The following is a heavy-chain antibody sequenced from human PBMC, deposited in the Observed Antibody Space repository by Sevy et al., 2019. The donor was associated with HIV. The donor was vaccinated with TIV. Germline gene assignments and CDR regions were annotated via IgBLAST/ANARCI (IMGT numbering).Heavy chain of an antibody. V-gene: IGHV4-39*01. CDR1: GGSIRRGDYF. CDR3: ARLRGGYGNGWFYYYMDV. Sequence: SETLSLTCSVTGGSIRRGDYFWGWIRQSPGKGLEWIGSITDSGSTYYNPSLKSRVTMSVDTSKNQFSLKLSSVTAADTAGHYCARLRGGYGNGWFYYYMDVWGKGTTVTVSS. D-gene: IGHD3-10*01. J-gene: IGHJ6*03. CDR2: ITDSGST.